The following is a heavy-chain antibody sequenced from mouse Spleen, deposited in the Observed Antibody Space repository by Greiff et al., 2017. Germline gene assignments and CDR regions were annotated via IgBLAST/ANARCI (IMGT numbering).Heavy chain of an antibody. CDR2: IDPSDSET. Sequence: QVQLQQSGPQLVRPGASVKISCKASGYSFTSYWMHWVKQRPGQGLEWIGMIDPSDSETRLNQKFKDKATLTVDKSSSTAYMQLSSPTSEDSAVYYCARGDNWDVAYWGQGTLVTVSA. J-gene: IGHJ3*01. V-gene: IGHV1S127*01. CDR1: GYSFTSYW. CDR3: ARGDNWDVAY. D-gene: IGHD4-1*01.